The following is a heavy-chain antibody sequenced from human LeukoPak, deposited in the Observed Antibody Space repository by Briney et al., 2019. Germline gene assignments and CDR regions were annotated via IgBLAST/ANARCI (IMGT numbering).Heavy chain of an antibody. V-gene: IGHV4-38-2*01. Sequence: SETLSLTCAVSGYSISSGYYWGWIRQPPGKGLEWIESIYHSGSTYYNPSLKSRVTISVDTSKNQFSLKLSSVTAADTAVYYCARYSSSWYYFDYWGQGTLVTVSS. CDR3: ARYSSSWYYFDY. CDR2: IYHSGST. CDR1: GYSISSGYY. J-gene: IGHJ4*02. D-gene: IGHD6-13*01.